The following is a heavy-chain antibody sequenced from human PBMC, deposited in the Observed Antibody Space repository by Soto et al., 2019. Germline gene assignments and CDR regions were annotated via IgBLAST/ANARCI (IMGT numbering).Heavy chain of an antibody. Sequence: QVQLVQSGAEVKKPGASVKVYCKASGYTFTSYDINWVRQATRQGLEWMGWMNPNRGNTGYAQKFQGRVTMTRNTSISTAYMELSSLRSEDTAVYYCARGYEGHYDFWRFDPWGQGTLVTVSS. CDR1: GYTFTSYD. D-gene: IGHD3-3*01. CDR2: MNPNRGNT. V-gene: IGHV1-8*01. CDR3: ARGYEGHYDFWRFDP. J-gene: IGHJ5*02.